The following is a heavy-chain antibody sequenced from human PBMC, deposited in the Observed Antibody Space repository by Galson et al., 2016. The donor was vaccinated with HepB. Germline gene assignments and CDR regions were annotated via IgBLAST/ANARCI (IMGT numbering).Heavy chain of an antibody. CDR1: GFTFSSYA. J-gene: IGHJ4*02. Sequence: SLRLSCAASGFTFSSYAMSWVRQAPGKGLEWVSASSGSDGSTYYADSVKGRVTISRDDSKNTLYLQMNSLRAEDTAVYYCAKRRSTIGDFDSWGQGILVTVSS. CDR3: AKRRSTIGDFDS. CDR2: SSGSDGST. V-gene: IGHV3-23*01.